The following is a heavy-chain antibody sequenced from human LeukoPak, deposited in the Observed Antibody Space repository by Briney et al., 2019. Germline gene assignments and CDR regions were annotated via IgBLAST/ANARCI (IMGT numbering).Heavy chain of an antibody. V-gene: IGHV4-4*07. J-gene: IGHJ5*02. CDR1: GGSISSYY. CDR3: ARVVATTKRGNWFDP. D-gene: IGHD5-12*01. CDR2: IYTSGST. Sequence: SEILSLTCTVSGGSISSYYWSWIRQPAGKGLEWIGRIYTSGSTNYNPSLKSRVTMSVDTSKNQFSLKLSSVTAADTAVYYCARVVATTKRGNWFDPWGQGTLVTVSS.